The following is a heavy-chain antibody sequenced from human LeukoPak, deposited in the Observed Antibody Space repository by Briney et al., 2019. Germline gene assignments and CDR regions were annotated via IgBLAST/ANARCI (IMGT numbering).Heavy chain of an antibody. CDR2: IYYSGST. D-gene: IGHD4-17*01. CDR1: GGSISSHY. Sequence: SETLSLTCTVSGGSISSHYWSWIRQPPGKGLEWIGYIYYSGSTNYNPSLKSRVTISVDTSKNQFSLKLSSVTAADTAVYYCARLNGDYVGGWFDPWGQGTLVTVSS. V-gene: IGHV4-59*08. CDR3: ARLNGDYVGGWFDP. J-gene: IGHJ5*02.